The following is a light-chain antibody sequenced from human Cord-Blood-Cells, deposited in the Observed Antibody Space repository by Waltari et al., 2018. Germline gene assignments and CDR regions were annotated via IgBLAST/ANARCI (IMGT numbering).Light chain of an antibody. Sequence: EIVLPQSPGTLSLSPGERATLSCRASQSVSSSYLAWYQQKPGQAPRLLISGASSRATGIPDRFSGSGSGTDFTLTISRLEPEDFAVYYCQQYGSSPPTSFGQGTKLEIK. CDR3: QQYGSSPPTS. CDR2: GAS. V-gene: IGKV3-20*01. J-gene: IGKJ2*03. CDR1: QSVSSSY.